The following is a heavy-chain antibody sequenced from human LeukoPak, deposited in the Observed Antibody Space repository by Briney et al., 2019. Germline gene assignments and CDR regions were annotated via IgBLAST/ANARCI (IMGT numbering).Heavy chain of an antibody. CDR1: GFTFSSYS. V-gene: IGHV3-21*01. CDR3: ARDSIAVAGLFDY. Sequence: GGSLRLSCAASGFTFSSYSMNWVRQAPGKGLEWVSSISSSSSYIYYADSVKGRFTISRDNAKNSLYLQMNSLRAEDTAVYYCARDSIAVAGLFDYWGQGTLVTVSS. D-gene: IGHD6-19*01. J-gene: IGHJ4*02. CDR2: ISSSSSYI.